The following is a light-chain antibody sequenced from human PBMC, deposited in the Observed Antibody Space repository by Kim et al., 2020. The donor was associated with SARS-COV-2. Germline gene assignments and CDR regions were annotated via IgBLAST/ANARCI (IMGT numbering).Light chain of an antibody. CDR3: QSYDSSSWV. J-gene: IGLJ3*02. CDR1: SGSIASNY. V-gene: IGLV6-57*03. CDR2: EDN. Sequence: GKTVTISWTRSSGSIASNYVQWYQQRPGSAPTTVIYEDNQRPSGVPDRFSGSIDSSSNSASLTISGLKTEDETDYYCQSYDSSSWVFGGGTQLTVL.